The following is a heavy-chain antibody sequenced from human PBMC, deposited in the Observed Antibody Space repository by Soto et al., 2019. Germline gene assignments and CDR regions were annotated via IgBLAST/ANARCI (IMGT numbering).Heavy chain of an antibody. V-gene: IGHV4-31*03. Sequence: NPSETLSLTCTVSGGSISSGGYYWSWIRQHPGKGLEWIGYIYYSGSTYYNPSLKSRVTISVDTSKNQFSLKLSSVTAADTAVYYCARVTYCSGGSCYEPHFDYWGQGTLVTVSS. CDR2: IYYSGST. CDR1: GGSISSGGYY. D-gene: IGHD2-15*01. CDR3: ARVTYCSGGSCYEPHFDY. J-gene: IGHJ4*02.